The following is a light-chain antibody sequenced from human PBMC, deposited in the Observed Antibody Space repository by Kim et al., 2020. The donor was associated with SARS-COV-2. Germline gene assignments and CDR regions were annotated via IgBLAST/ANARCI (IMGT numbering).Light chain of an antibody. Sequence: EIVLTQSPGTLSLSPGERATLSCRASQSISINYLAWYQQKPGQAPRLLIYGASNRATGIPDRFSVSGSGTDFTLTISRLEPEDFALYYCQQHGSSSRTFGQGTRREI. CDR3: QQHGSSSRT. CDR1: QSISINY. J-gene: IGKJ5*01. CDR2: GAS. V-gene: IGKV3-20*01.